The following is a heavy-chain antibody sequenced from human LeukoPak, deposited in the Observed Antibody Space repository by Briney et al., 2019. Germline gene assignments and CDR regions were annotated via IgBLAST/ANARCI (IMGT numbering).Heavy chain of an antibody. CDR3: ARARGSGSYYGHDYYYYYYMDV. CDR1: GGTFSSYA. CDR2: IIPIFGTA. Sequence: GASVKVSCKASGGTFSSYAINWVRQAPGQGLEWMGGIIPIFGTANYAQKFQGRVIMTGDTSTSTVYMELRSLRSEDTAVYYCARARGSGSYYGHDYYYYYYMDVWGQGTTVTVSS. V-gene: IGHV1-69*06. D-gene: IGHD3-10*01. J-gene: IGHJ6*03.